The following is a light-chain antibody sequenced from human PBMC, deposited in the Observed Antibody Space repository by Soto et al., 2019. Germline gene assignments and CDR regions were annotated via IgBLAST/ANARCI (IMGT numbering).Light chain of an antibody. Sequence: QSALTQPPSASGSLGQSVTLSCTGASSDIGSYNFVSWYQQHPDKAPKLLIYDATQRPSGVPDRFSGSKSGNTASLAVSGLLAEDEADYYCTSYPGSNLPVVFGGGTKLTVL. CDR2: DAT. CDR3: TSYPGSNLPVV. V-gene: IGLV2-8*01. CDR1: SSDIGSYNF. J-gene: IGLJ2*01.